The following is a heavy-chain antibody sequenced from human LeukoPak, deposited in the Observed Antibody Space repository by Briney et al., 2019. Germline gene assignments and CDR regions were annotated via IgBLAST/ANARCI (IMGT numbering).Heavy chain of an antibody. CDR3: ARLSTNLLLWFGELSTYMDV. Sequence: MASETLSLTCAVYGGSFSGYYWSWIRQPPGKGLEWIGEINHSGSTNYNPSLKSRVTISVDTSKNQFSLKLSSVTAADTAVYYCARLSTNLLLWFGELSTYMDVWGKGTTVTISS. CDR1: GGSFSGYY. J-gene: IGHJ6*03. V-gene: IGHV4-34*01. D-gene: IGHD3-10*01. CDR2: INHSGST.